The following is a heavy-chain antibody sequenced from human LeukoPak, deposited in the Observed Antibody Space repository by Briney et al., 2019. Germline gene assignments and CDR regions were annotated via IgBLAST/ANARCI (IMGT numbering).Heavy chain of an antibody. J-gene: IGHJ6*03. CDR1: GYSFTSYC. V-gene: IGHV5-51*01. CDR2: IYPGDSDP. D-gene: IGHD3-10*01. CDR3: ARHPAGGSEGSYYYYYYMDV. Sequence: PGESLNISCNCLGYSFTSYCIGWVRQLPGKGLEWMGIIYPGDSDPIYSPSFQGQVTLSADKSMSNAYLQWSSLKASDTAMYYCARHPAGGSEGSYYYYYYMDVWGKGTTVTVFS.